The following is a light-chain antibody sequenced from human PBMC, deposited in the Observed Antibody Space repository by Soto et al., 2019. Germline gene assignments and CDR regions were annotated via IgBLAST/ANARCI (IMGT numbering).Light chain of an antibody. Sequence: QSALTQPRSVSGSPGQSVTISCTGTSGDVGAYDRVSWYQHHPTKAPKLITYDVTNRPSGVPYRFSGSKSGSTASLTISGLQAEDEADYYCCSHAGGSSWVFGGGTQLTVL. J-gene: IGLJ3*02. CDR1: SGDVGAYDR. CDR3: CSHAGGSSWV. V-gene: IGLV2-11*01. CDR2: DVT.